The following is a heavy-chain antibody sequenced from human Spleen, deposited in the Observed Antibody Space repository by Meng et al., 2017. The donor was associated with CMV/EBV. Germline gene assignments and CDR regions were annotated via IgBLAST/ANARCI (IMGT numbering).Heavy chain of an antibody. Sequence: GSLRLSCTVSGGSVSSGSYYWSWIRQPPGKGLEWIGYIYYSGSTNYNPSLKSRVTISVDTSKNQFSLKLSSVTAADTAVYYCARSAGWGYGGNSGFDYWGQGTLVTVSS. J-gene: IGHJ4*02. CDR3: ARSAGWGYGGNSGFDY. CDR2: IYYSGST. D-gene: IGHD4-23*01. V-gene: IGHV4-61*01. CDR1: GGSVSSGSYY.